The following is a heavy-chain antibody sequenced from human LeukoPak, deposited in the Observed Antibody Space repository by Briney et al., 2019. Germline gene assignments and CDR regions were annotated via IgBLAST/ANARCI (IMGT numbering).Heavy chain of an antibody. CDR2: IYYSGST. J-gene: IGHJ5*02. CDR3: ARLPYYTNWFDP. CDR1: GGSISSGDYY. V-gene: IGHV4-30-4*08. Sequence: SETLSLTCTVSGGSISSGDYYWSWIRQPPGKGLEWIGYIYYSGSTYYNPSLKSRVTISVDTSKNQFSLKLSSVTAADTAVYYCARLPYYTNWFDPWGQGTLVTISS. D-gene: IGHD3-10*01.